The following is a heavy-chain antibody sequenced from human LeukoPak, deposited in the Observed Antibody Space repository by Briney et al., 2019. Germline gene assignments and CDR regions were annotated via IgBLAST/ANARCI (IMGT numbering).Heavy chain of an antibody. CDR1: GYTFTSYY. CDR3: AREMRKWRYYYGSGSYGRDYYYYYMDV. Sequence: ASVKVSCKASGYTFTSYYMHWVRQAPGQGLEWMGIINPSGGSTSYAQKFQGRVTMTRDMSTSTVYMELSSLRSEDTAVYYCAREMRKWRYYYGSGSYGRDYYYYYMDVWGKGTTVTISS. J-gene: IGHJ6*03. D-gene: IGHD3-10*01. V-gene: IGHV1-46*01. CDR2: INPSGGST.